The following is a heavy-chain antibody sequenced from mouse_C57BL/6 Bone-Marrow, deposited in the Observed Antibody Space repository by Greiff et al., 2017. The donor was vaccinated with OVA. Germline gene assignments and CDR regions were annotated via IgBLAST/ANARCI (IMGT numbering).Heavy chain of an antibody. J-gene: IGHJ3*01. CDR2: IDPEDGET. CDR1: GFNINDYY. CDR3: AALFITTVVARAY. V-gene: IGHV14-2*01. Sequence: EVQLQQSGAELVKPGASVKLSCTASGFNINDYYMHWMKQRTEQGLEWIGRIDPEDGETKYAPKFQGKATITADTSSNTAYLQLSNLTSEDTAVYYCAALFITTVVARAYWGQGTLVTVSA. D-gene: IGHD1-1*01.